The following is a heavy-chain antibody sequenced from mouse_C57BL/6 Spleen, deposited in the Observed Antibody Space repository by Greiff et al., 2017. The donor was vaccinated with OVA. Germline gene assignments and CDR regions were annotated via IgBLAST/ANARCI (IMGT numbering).Heavy chain of an antibody. CDR3: TRSGNYYGSSFDY. CDR1: GYTFTSYW. CDR2: IYPGNSDT. D-gene: IGHD1-1*01. Sequence: VQLQQSGTVLARPGASVKMSCKTSGYTFTSYWMHWVKQRPGQGLEWIGAIYPGNSDTSYNQKFKGKAKLTAVTSASTAYMERSSLTNEDSAVYYCTRSGNYYGSSFDYWGQGTTLTVSS. J-gene: IGHJ2*01. V-gene: IGHV1-5*01.